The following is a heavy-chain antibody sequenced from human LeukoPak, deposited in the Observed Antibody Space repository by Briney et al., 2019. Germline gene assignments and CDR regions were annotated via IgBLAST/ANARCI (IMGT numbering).Heavy chain of an antibody. Sequence: GGSLTLSCAASGFTLRYYAMSWVRQAPGKGLEWVSDIFGSGATTNYADSVKGRFTISRDNSKNSLYLQMNGLRAEDTAIYYCAKEDSRNMVTFFDYWGQGTLVTVSS. CDR2: IFGSGATT. J-gene: IGHJ4*02. CDR3: AKEDSRNMVTFFDY. CDR1: GFTLRYYA. V-gene: IGHV3-23*01. D-gene: IGHD2/OR15-2a*01.